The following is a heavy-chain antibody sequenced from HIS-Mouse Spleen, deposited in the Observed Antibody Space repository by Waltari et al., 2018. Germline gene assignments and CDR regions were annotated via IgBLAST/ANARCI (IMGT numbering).Heavy chain of an antibody. CDR2: IYYRGST. V-gene: IGHV4-39*07. CDR1: GGSISSSSYY. J-gene: IGHJ2*01. CDR3: AREIPYSSSWYDWYFDL. D-gene: IGHD6-13*01. Sequence: QLQLQESGPGLVKPSETLSLTCTVSGGSISSSSYYWGWIRQPPGKGLEWIGSIYYRGSTYYTPSRKSRVTISVDTSKNQFSLKLSSVTAADTAVYYCAREIPYSSSWYDWYFDLWGRDTLVTVSS.